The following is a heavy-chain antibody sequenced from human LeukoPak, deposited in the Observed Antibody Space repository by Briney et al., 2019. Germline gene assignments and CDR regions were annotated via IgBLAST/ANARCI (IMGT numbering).Heavy chain of an antibody. CDR1: GCTFSNYN. Sequence: GGSLRLYCAGSGCTFSNYNMNWVRQAPGRGLEWVSSISSSSSYIYYADSVKGRFTISRDNAKNSLYLQMNSLRAEDTAVYYCAELGITMIGGVWGKGTTVTISS. CDR2: ISSSSSYI. D-gene: IGHD3-10*02. J-gene: IGHJ6*04. V-gene: IGHV3-21*01. CDR3: AELGITMIGGV.